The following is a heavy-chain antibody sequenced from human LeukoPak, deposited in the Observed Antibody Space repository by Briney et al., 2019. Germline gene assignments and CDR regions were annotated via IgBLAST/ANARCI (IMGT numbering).Heavy chain of an antibody. CDR3: ARVTMVRGKKGDFDY. CDR2: ISSSSSYI. V-gene: IGHV3-21*01. D-gene: IGHD3-10*01. CDR1: GFTFSSYS. J-gene: IGHJ4*02. Sequence: GGSLRLSCAASGFTFSSYSTNWVRQAPGKGLEWVSSISSSSSYIYYADSVKGRFTISRDNAKNSLYLQMNSLRAEDTAVYYCARVTMVRGKKGDFDYWGQGTLVTVSS.